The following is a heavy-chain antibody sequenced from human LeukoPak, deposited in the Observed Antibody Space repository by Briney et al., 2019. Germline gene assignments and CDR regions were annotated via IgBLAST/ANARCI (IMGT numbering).Heavy chain of an antibody. J-gene: IGHJ4*02. Sequence: GGSLRLSCAASGFTFSTYAMTWVRQAPGKGLEWVAVISYDGSNKYYADSVKGRFTISRDNSKNTLYLQMNSLRAEDTAVYYCARAPEDYGDYALDYWGQGTLVTVSS. D-gene: IGHD4-17*01. CDR3: ARAPEDYGDYALDY. V-gene: IGHV3-30*04. CDR2: ISYDGSNK. CDR1: GFTFSTYA.